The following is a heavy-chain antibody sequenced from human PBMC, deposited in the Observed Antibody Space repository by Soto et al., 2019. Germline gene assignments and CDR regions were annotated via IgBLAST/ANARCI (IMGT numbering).Heavy chain of an antibody. CDR3: ARGYASSSAAFDY. CDR1: GFTFSSYA. J-gene: IGHJ4*02. CDR2: ISYDGSNK. V-gene: IGHV3-30-3*01. D-gene: IGHD6-13*01. Sequence: GGSLRLSCAASGFTFSSYAMHWVRQAPGKGLEWVAVISYDGSNKYYADSVKGRFTISRDNSKNTLYLQMNSLRAEDTAVYYCARGYASSSAAFDYWGQGTLVIVPQ.